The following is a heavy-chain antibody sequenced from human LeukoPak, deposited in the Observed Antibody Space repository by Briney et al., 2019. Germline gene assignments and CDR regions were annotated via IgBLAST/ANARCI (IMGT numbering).Heavy chain of an antibody. CDR2: ISNDGSNK. CDR3: AKDLTGVNYCLDQ. D-gene: IGHD1-7*01. J-gene: IGHJ4*02. V-gene: IGHV3-30*18. CDR1: GVTFSSYG. Sequence: PGGSPRLSCAASGVTFSSYGMHWVRQAPGKGLEWVAVISNDGSNKHYADSVKGRFTISRDNSKNTLYLQMNSLRAEDTAVYYCAKDLTGVNYCLDQWGQRTLVTVSS.